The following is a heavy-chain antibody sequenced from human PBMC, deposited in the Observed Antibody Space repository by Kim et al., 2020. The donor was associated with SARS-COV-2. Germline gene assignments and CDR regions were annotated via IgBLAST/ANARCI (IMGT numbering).Heavy chain of an antibody. CDR2: INRDGSQK. V-gene: IGHV3-7*01. J-gene: IGHJ5*02. D-gene: IGHD4-17*01. CDR3: GREGGDVFSSTPHL. CDR1: GFTFSRSR. Sequence: GGSLRLSCVASGFTFSRSRMSWVRQAPGKTLEWVSYINRDGSQKYNMGSVKGRFIISRDNTKNSLSLQMNNLRVEDTGIYYCGREGGDVFSSTPHLWGQGTRVSVSS.